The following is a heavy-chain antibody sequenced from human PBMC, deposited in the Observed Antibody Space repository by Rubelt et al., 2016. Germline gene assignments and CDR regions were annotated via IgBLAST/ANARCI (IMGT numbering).Heavy chain of an antibody. V-gene: IGHV4-34*01. Sequence: QVQLQQWGAGLLKPSETLSLTCAVYGGSFSGYYWSWIRQPPGKGLEWIGEINHSGSTNYNPSLKSRVTIPVDTSKSQFSVKLSSVTAADTSVYYCARGKEGLGVTMMDYWGQGTLVTVSS. CDR3: ARGKEGLGVTMMDY. J-gene: IGHJ4*02. D-gene: IGHD3-22*01. CDR2: INHSGST. CDR1: GGSFSGYY.